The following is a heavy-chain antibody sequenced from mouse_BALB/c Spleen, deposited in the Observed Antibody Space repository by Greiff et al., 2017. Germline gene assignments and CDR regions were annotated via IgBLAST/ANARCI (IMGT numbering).Heavy chain of an antibody. D-gene: IGHD1-1*01. J-gene: IGHJ4*01. CDR1: GFAFSSYD. Sequence: EVKLVESGGGLVKPGGSLKLSCAASGFAFSSYDMSWVRQTPEKRLEWVAYISSGGGSTYYPDTVKGRFTISRDNAKNTLYLQMSSLKSEDTAMYYCTRDPYGAMDDWGQGTSVTVSS. V-gene: IGHV5-12-1*01. CDR3: TRDPYGAMDD. CDR2: ISSGGGST.